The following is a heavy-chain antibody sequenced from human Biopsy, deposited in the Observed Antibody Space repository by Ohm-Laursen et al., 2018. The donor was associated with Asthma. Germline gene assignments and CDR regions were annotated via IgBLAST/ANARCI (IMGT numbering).Heavy chain of an antibody. CDR3: AQVDGVGTIQAFYI. V-gene: IGHV1-18*04. D-gene: IGHD2-21*02. J-gene: IGHJ3*02. CDR1: GYPFTDYY. Sequence: ASSVKVSCKASGYPFTDYYVHWVRQAPGQGLEWMGWISANNGNTDQAQKLQGRVTMTTDTSTRTAYMELRSLRPDDTAVYYCAQVDGVGTIQAFYIWGQGTMVTVSS. CDR2: ISANNGNT.